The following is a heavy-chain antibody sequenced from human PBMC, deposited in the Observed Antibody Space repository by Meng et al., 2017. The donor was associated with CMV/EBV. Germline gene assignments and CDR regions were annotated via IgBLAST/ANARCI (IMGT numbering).Heavy chain of an antibody. CDR1: GYIFTGYY. CDR3: ARDPGADIVVVPAATDAFDV. V-gene: IGHV1-2*02. D-gene: IGHD2-2*01. J-gene: IGHJ3*01. Sequence: ASVKVSCKASGYIFTGYYMHCVRQAPGQGLEWMGWINPNSGGTNYAQKFQGRVTMTRDTSISTAYMELSRLSSVTAADTAVYYCARDPGADIVVVPAATDAFDVWGQGTMVTVSS. CDR2: INPNSGGT.